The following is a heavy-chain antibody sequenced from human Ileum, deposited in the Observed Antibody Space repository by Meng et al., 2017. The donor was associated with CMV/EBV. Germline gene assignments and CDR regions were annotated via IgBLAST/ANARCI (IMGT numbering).Heavy chain of an antibody. D-gene: IGHD6-19*01. CDR1: GFTFSSYG. J-gene: IGHJ4*02. CDR3: TTRGNYISGFGY. Sequence: GESLKISCAASGFTFSSYGMHWVRQAPGKGLEWVGRIKSKPDGGTTDYAAPVKGRFTISRDDSKNTLYLQMNSLKTEDTAVYYCTTRGNYISGFGYWGQGTLVTVSS. V-gene: IGHV3-15*01. CDR2: IKSKPDGGTT.